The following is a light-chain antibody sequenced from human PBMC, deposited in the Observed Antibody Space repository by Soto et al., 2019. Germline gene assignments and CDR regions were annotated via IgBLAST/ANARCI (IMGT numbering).Light chain of an antibody. Sequence: EIVLTRSPFSLSFGPWERASLSCRASQSVSSSYLAWYQQKPGQAPRLLIYGASSRATGIPDRFSGSGSGTDFTLTISRLEPADFAVYYCQHYGSSPRTFGQGTKVDIK. CDR3: QHYGSSPRT. CDR2: GAS. V-gene: IGKV3-20*01. J-gene: IGKJ1*01. CDR1: QSVSSSY.